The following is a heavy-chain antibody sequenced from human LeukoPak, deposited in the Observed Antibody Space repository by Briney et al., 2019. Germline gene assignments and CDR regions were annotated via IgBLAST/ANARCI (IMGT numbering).Heavy chain of an antibody. J-gene: IGHJ4*02. CDR3: AKDRSGSSSWDFDY. Sequence: GGSLRLSCAASGFTFDDYAMHWVRQAPGKGLEWVSGISWNSGSIGYADSVKGRFTISRDNAKNSLYLLMNSLRAEDMALYYCAKDRSGSSSWDFDYWGQGTLVTVSS. CDR2: ISWNSGSI. V-gene: IGHV3-9*03. CDR1: GFTFDDYA. D-gene: IGHD6-13*01.